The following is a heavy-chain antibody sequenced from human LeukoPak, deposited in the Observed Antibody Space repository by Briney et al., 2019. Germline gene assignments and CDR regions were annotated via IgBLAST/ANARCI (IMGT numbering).Heavy chain of an antibody. CDR1: GFTFSTYW. V-gene: IGHV3-7*01. CDR3: ARERQNKDFWSGGDY. CDR2: VKQDGSEK. Sequence: GGSLRLSCAASGFTFSTYWMSWVRQAPGKGLEWVANVKQDGSEKYYVDSVKGRFTISRDNAKNSLYLQMNTLRPEDTAVYYCARERQNKDFWSGGDYWGQGTMVTVSS. D-gene: IGHD3-3*01. J-gene: IGHJ4*02.